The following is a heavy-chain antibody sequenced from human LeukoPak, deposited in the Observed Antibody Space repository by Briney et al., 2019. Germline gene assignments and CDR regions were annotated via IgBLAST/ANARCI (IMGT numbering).Heavy chain of an antibody. J-gene: IGHJ4*02. V-gene: IGHV3-7*01. CDR2: IKQDGSEK. CDR1: GFAFSSYW. Sequence: GGSLRLSCVASGFAFSSYWMNWVRQAPGKGLEWVANIKQDGSEKYYVDSVKGRFTISRDNAKNSLYLQMNSLRAEETAVYYCARGGRYHIYWGQGTLVTVSS. CDR3: ARGGRYHIY. D-gene: IGHD1-26*01.